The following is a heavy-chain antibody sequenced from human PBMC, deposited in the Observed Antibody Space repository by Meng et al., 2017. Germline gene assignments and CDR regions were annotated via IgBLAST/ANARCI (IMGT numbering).Heavy chain of an antibody. J-gene: IGHJ4*02. CDR2: ISDSGNT. V-gene: IGHV4-39*01. CDR1: GGSISSRTYY. Sequence: QLQLQESGPGLVKPSETLSLPCIVSGGSISSRTYYWGWIRQPPGKGLEWIGSISDSGNTYYSPSLRSRVTISVDTSKNQFSLKLTSVDAADMAVYYCATSISGWYYFNFWGQGTLVTVSS. D-gene: IGHD6-19*01. CDR3: ATSISGWYYFNF.